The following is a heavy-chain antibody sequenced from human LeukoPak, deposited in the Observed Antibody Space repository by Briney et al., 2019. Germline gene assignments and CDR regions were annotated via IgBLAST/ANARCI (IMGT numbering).Heavy chain of an antibody. Sequence: PSETLSLTCAVYGGSFSGYYWSWICQPPGKGLEWIGEINHSGSTNYNPSLKSRVTISVDTSKNQFSLKLSSVTAADTAVYYCASSIAAAQAFDIWGQGTMVTVSS. J-gene: IGHJ3*02. CDR1: GGSFSGYY. CDR2: INHSGST. V-gene: IGHV4-34*01. D-gene: IGHD6-6*01. CDR3: ASSIAAAQAFDI.